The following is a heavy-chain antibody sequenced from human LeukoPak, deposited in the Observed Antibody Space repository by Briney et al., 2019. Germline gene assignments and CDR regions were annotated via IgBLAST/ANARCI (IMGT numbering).Heavy chain of an antibody. CDR2: IYDRGST. D-gene: IGHD1-26*01. V-gene: IGHV4-59*01. CDR1: GGSISSYY. CDR3: ARPVGATTDWYFDL. Sequence: SATLSLTCTVSGGSISSYYWSWLRQPPGKGLEWSGNIYDRGSTKYNPSLKSRVTISVDTSKNQFSLRLSSVTAADTAVYYCARPVGATTDWYFDLWGRGTLVTVSS. J-gene: IGHJ2*01.